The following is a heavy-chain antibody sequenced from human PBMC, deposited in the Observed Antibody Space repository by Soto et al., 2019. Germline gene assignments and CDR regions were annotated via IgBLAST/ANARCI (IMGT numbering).Heavy chain of an antibody. CDR2: INHSGST. Sequence: KTLETLSLTCAVYGGSFSGYYWSWIRQPPGKGLEWIGEINHSGSTNYNPSLKSRVTISVDTSKNQFSLKLSSVTAADTAVYYCASLHRGIAARANWGQGTLVTVSS. CDR3: ASLHRGIAARAN. D-gene: IGHD6-6*01. CDR1: GGSFSGYY. J-gene: IGHJ4*02. V-gene: IGHV4-34*01.